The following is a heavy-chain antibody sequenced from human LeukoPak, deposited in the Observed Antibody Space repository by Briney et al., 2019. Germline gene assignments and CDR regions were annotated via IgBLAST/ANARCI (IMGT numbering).Heavy chain of an antibody. Sequence: SETLSLTCTVSGGSISSYYWSWIRQPAGKGLEWIGRIYTSGSTNYNPSLKSRVTMSVDTSKNQFSLKLSSVTAADTAVYYCARDSLLGYYDSSGYYPNYFDYWGQGTLVTVSS. J-gene: IGHJ4*02. D-gene: IGHD3-22*01. CDR3: ARDSLLGYYDSSGYYPNYFDY. CDR2: IYTSGST. V-gene: IGHV4-4*07. CDR1: GGSISSYY.